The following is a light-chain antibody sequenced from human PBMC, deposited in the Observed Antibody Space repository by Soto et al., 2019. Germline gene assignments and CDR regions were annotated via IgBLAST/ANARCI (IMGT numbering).Light chain of an antibody. CDR1: TGVVASGHY. J-gene: IGLJ2*01. Sequence: QAVVTQEPSLTVSPGGTVTLTCGSSTGVVASGHYPFWFQQKPGQAPRTLIFDTSSRHSWTPARFSGSLLGGKAALTLSGAQPEDEAEYFCLLSYGDNRIFGGGTSSPS. CDR2: DTS. CDR3: LLSYGDNRI. V-gene: IGLV7-46*01.